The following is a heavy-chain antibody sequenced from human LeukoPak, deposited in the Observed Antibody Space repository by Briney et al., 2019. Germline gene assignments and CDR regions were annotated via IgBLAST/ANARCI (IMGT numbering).Heavy chain of an antibody. Sequence: SETLSLTCTVSGDSISSYYWSWIRQPPGKGLEWIGEINHSGSTNYNPSLKSRVTISVDTSKNQFSLKLSSVTAADTAVYYCANVVVAATINWFDPWGQGTLVTVSS. D-gene: IGHD2-15*01. J-gene: IGHJ5*02. CDR1: GDSISSYY. CDR2: INHSGST. CDR3: ANVVVAATINWFDP. V-gene: IGHV4-34*01.